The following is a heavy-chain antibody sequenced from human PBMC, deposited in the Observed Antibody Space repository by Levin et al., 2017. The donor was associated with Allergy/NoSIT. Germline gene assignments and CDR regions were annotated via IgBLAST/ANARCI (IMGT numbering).Heavy chain of an antibody. CDR3: ARGPSQWLELNWFDP. V-gene: IGHV7-4-1*02. J-gene: IGHJ5*02. D-gene: IGHD6-19*01. CDR2: INTNTGNP. CDR1: GYTFTSYA. Sequence: GESLKISCKASGYTFTSYAMNWVRQAPGQGLEWMGWINTNTGNPTYAQGFTGRFVFSLDTSVSTAYLQISSLKAEDTAVYYCARGPSQWLELNWFDPWGQGTLVTVSS.